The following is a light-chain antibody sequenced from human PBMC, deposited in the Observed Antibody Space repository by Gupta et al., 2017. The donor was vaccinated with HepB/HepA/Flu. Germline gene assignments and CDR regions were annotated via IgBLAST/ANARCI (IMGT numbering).Light chain of an antibody. CDR1: QSLLHSNGYNY. J-gene: IGKJ4*01. CDR3: RQALQTPFT. Sequence: VLTPSPLSLPVTPGEPASISCRASQSLLHSNGYNYLDWYLQKPGQSPQLLIYLGSNRASGVPDRFSGSGSGTDFTLKISRVEAEDVGVYYCRQALQTPFTFGGGTKVDIK. V-gene: IGKV2-28*01. CDR2: LGS.